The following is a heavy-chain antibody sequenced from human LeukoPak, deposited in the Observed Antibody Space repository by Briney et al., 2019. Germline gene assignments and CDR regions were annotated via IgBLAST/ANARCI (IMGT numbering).Heavy chain of an antibody. D-gene: IGHD3-10*01. J-gene: IGHJ3*02. CDR3: AKNPYYYTSGTYYNPAFDI. CDR2: IYYSGST. V-gene: IGHV4-39*01. CDR1: GGSISNSSYY. Sequence: SETLSLTCTISGGSISNSSYYWVWIRQTPGKGLEWIGTIYYSGSTHYNSSLKSRVTISVDTSKNQFSLKLTSVTAADTAVYYCAKNPYYYTSGTYYNPAFDIWGQGTMVTVSS.